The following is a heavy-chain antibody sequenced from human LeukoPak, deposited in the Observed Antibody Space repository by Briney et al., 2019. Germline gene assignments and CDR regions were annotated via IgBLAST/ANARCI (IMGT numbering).Heavy chain of an antibody. CDR1: GFTFSDYY. Sequence: PGGSQRLSCAASGFTFSDYYMSWIRQAPGGGLEWVSYISSSGGTIYYADSVKGRFTISRDNAKKSLYLQMNSLRAEDTAVYYCASVYYYGLDVWGQGTTVTVSS. CDR2: ISSSGGTI. V-gene: IGHV3-11*01. CDR3: ASVYYYGLDV. J-gene: IGHJ6*02.